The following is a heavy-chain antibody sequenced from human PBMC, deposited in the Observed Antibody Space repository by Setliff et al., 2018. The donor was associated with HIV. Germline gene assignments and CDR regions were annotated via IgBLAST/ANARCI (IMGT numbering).Heavy chain of an antibody. CDR2: IYPGDSDT. CDR3: ARPATYGTLDAFDI. CDR1: GYSFPTYW. Sequence: GESLKISCKGSGYSFPTYWIAWVRQMPGRGLELMGIIYPGDSDTRYSPSFQGQVTISADKSISTAYLQWSSLKASDTAMYYCARPATYGTLDAFDIWGQGTMVTVSS. J-gene: IGHJ3*02. D-gene: IGHD3-10*01. V-gene: IGHV5-51*01.